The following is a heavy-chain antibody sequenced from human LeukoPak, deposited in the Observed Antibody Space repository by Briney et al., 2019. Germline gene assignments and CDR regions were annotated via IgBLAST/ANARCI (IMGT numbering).Heavy chain of an antibody. J-gene: IGHJ3*02. D-gene: IGHD5-24*01. CDR2: IYPGDSDT. CDR3: ARREGYGAYDI. Sequence: GESLKISCQGSGYSFTTYWISWVRQMPGKGLEWMGIIYPGDSDTRYSPSFQGQVTISADKSISTAYLQWNSLKASDTAMYYCARREGYGAYDIWGKGTMVTVFS. V-gene: IGHV5-51*01. CDR1: GYSFTTYW.